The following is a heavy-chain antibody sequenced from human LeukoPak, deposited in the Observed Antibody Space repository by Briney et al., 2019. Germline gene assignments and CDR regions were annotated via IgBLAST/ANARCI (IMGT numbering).Heavy chain of an antibody. CDR1: GGSFSGYY. D-gene: IGHD3-9*01. CDR3: ARGGGNLLPYFDPKYYYYMDV. CDR2: INHSAST. Sequence: SETLSLTGAVYGGSFSGYYWSWIRQPPEKGLKWVGEINHSASTNSNPALKTRVTVSVATSKNQFSLRRSSMTAADTAVYYCARGGGNLLPYFDPKYYYYMDVWGQGTLVTVSS. J-gene: IGHJ4*02. V-gene: IGHV4-34*01.